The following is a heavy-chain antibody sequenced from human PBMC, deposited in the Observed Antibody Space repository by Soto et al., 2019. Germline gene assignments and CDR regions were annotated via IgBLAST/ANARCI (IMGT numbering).Heavy chain of an antibody. Sequence: EVQLVESGGGLVKPGGSLRLSCAASGFTFSNAWMSWVRQVPGKGLEWVGRIKSKTDGGTRDYAAPVKGRFTISREDSKKTLYLQINSLKAEDTGVYYCTRGSYQGNYYYYGMDVWGQGTTVTVSS. J-gene: IGHJ6*02. CDR2: IKSKTDGGTR. CDR1: GFTFSNAW. V-gene: IGHV3-15*01. CDR3: TRGSYQGNYYYYGMDV. D-gene: IGHD1-26*01.